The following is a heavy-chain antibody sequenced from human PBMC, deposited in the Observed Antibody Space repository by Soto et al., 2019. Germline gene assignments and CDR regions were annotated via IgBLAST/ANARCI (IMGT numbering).Heavy chain of an antibody. CDR3: AKDRVQRGIAVADAYYYYYYGMDV. V-gene: IGHV3-23*01. D-gene: IGHD6-19*01. J-gene: IGHJ6*02. CDR1: GFTFSSYA. Sequence: GWSLRLSCAASGFTFSSYAMSWVRQAPGKGLEWVSAISGSGGSTYYADSVKGRFTISRDNSKNTLYLQMNSLRAEDTAVYYCAKDRVQRGIAVADAYYYYYYGMDVWGQGTTVTVSS. CDR2: ISGSGGST.